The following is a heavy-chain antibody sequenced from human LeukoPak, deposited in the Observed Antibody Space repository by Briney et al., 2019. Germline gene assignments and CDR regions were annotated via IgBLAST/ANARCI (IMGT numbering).Heavy chain of an antibody. CDR3: ARGLRFMEFLLYPGAFDV. CDR2: IYYSGGT. J-gene: IGHJ3*01. CDR1: NDSINNYY. D-gene: IGHD3-3*01. Sequence: SVTLSLTCTVSNDSINNYYWSWIRQPPGKGLEWIGYIYYSGGTNYNPSLQSRVTMSVDTSKNQFSLRLSSVTAADTAVYYCARGLRFMEFLLYPGAFDVWGQGTMVTVSS. V-gene: IGHV4-59*01.